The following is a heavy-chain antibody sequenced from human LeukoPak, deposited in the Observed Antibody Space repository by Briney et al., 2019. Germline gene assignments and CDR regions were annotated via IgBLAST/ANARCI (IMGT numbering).Heavy chain of an antibody. D-gene: IGHD1-1*01. J-gene: IGHJ4*02. CDR2: FYPGDSDT. CDR1: GYSFTTYW. V-gene: IGHV5-51*01. CDR3: ARGPRGGNWNEALDY. Sequence: GESLKISCKASGYSFTTYWIGWVRQMPGKSLEWMGMFYPGDSDTRKSPSFQGQVTLSADKSITTAYLQWSSLKASDTAMYYCARGPRGGNWNEALDYWGQGTLVTVSS.